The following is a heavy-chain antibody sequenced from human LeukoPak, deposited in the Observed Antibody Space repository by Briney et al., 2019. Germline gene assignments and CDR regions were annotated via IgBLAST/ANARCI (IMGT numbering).Heavy chain of an antibody. CDR3: TSNDFWSTY. CDR2: IRGKPNSYAT. J-gene: IGHJ4*02. D-gene: IGHD3-3*01. Sequence: GESLKISCAASGFTFSGSSLQWVRQASGKGLEWLGRIRGKPNSYATAYAASVKSRFTISRDDSKNTAYLQMNSLKTEDTAVYYCTSNDFWSTYWGQGTLVTVSS. V-gene: IGHV3-73*01. CDR1: GFTFSGSS.